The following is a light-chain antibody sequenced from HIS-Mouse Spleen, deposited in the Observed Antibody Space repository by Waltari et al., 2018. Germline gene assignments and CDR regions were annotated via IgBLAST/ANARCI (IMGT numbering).Light chain of an antibody. CDR1: SPHIGSNT. Sequence: QSVLTQPPSASGTPGQRVTISCSGSSPHIGSNTVTWYQQPQRTAPKLLIYSNNQRPSGVPDRFSGSKSGTSASLAISGLQSEDEADYYCAAWDDSLNGWVFGGGTKLTVL. CDR3: AAWDDSLNGWV. V-gene: IGLV1-44*01. J-gene: IGLJ3*02. CDR2: SNN.